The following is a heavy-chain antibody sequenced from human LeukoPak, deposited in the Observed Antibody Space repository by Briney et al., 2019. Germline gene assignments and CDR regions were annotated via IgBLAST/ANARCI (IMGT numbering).Heavy chain of an antibody. J-gene: IGHJ4*02. D-gene: IGHD3-10*01. CDR2: IIPIFGTA. CDR3: AAEKTTMARTVKYFDF. CDR1: GGTFSSYA. V-gene: IGHV1-69*13. Sequence: GASVKVSCKASGGTFSSYAISWVRQAPGQGLEWMGGIIPIFGTANYAQKFQGRVTITADQLTHTAYMELTSLRSEHTAIYYCAAEKTTMARTVKYFDFWGQGTLVTVSS.